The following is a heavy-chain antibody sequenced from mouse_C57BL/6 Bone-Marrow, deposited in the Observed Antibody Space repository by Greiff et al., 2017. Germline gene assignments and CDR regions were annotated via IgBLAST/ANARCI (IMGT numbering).Heavy chain of an antibody. CDR2: ISDGGSYT. CDR1: GFTFSSYA. J-gene: IGHJ3*01. Sequence: EVMLVESGGGLVKPGGSLKLSCAASGFTFSSYAMSWVRQTPEKRLEWVATISDGGSYTNYPDNVKGRFTISRDKAKNNLYLQMSHLKSEDTAMYYCARDGVAYWGQGTLVTVSA. CDR3: ARDGVAY. V-gene: IGHV5-4*01.